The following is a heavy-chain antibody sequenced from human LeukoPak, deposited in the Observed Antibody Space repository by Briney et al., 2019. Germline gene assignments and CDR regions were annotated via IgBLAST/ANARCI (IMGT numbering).Heavy chain of an antibody. Sequence: PGGSLRLSCAASGFTFSSYEMNWVRQAPGKGLEWVSYISSSGSTIYYADSVKGRFTISRDNAKNSLYLQMNSLRAEDTAVYYCARVKGSYGGKSQPYSFDYWGQGTLVTVSS. CDR3: ARVKGSYGGKSQPYSFDY. J-gene: IGHJ4*02. CDR2: ISSSGSTI. D-gene: IGHD4-23*01. V-gene: IGHV3-48*03. CDR1: GFTFSSYE.